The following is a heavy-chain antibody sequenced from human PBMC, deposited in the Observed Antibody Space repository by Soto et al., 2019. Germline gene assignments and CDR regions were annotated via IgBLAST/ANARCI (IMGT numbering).Heavy chain of an antibody. CDR3: ARDRGATVTTDNGYWFDP. CDR2: IYTSGST. Sequence: PSETLSLTCTVSGGSTSSYYWSWIRQPAGKGLEWIGRIYTSGSTNYNPSLKSRVTMSVDTSKNQFSLKLSSVTAADTAVYYCARDRGATVTTDNGYWFDPWGQGTLVTVS. V-gene: IGHV4-4*07. D-gene: IGHD4-17*01. J-gene: IGHJ5*02. CDR1: GGSTSSYY.